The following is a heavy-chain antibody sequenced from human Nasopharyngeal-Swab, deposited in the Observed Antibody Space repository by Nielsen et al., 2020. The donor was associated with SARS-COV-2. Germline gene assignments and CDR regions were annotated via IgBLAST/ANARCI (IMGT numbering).Heavy chain of an antibody. CDR1: GFTFSNYG. CDR2: ISYDGNIK. Sequence: GGSLRLSCAASGFTFSNYGMHWVGKAPGKGLEWVAVISYDGNIKSYADSVRGRFLISRDNSHNTLYLQMSRLRIEDRAVYYCAKAFGEDQLAEDAFDAWGQGTMVTVSS. CDR3: AKAFGEDQLAEDAFDA. V-gene: IGHV3-30*18. J-gene: IGHJ3*01. D-gene: IGHD3-16*01.